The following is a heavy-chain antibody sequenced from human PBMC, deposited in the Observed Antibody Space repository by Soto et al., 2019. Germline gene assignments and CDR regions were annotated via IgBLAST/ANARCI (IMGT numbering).Heavy chain of an antibody. Sequence: EVQLVESGGGLVQPGGSLRLSCAASGFTVNSDYMTWVRQAPGKGLEWVSVIYSGGSTYYTDSVKGRFTISRDNSKNTLYVQMNSLRAEDTAVYYCARAPLYGDQAYWGQGTLVTVSS. V-gene: IGHV3-66*01. CDR1: GFTVNSDY. J-gene: IGHJ4*02. CDR3: ARAPLYGDQAY. D-gene: IGHD4-17*01. CDR2: IYSGGST.